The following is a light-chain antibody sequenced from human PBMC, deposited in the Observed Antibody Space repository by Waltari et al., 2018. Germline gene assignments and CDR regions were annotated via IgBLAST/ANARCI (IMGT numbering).Light chain of an antibody. Sequence: QSVLTQPPSVSGAPGQRVPISCTGSSSNLGAGYDVPWYQQLPGTAPKLLIYGNSNRPSGVPDRFSGSKSGTSASLAITGLQAEDEADYYCQSYDSSLSVLVFGGGTKLTVL. J-gene: IGLJ2*01. CDR1: SSNLGAGYD. CDR3: QSYDSSLSVLV. V-gene: IGLV1-40*01. CDR2: GNS.